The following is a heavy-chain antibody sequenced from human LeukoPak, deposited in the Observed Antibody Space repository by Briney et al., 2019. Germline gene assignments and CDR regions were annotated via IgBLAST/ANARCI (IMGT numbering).Heavy chain of an antibody. V-gene: IGHV5-51*01. Sequence: GESLKISCKGSGYNFTTYWIGWVRQMPGKGLEWMGIIFPGDSDTTYSPSFQGQVTISADKSISTAYLQWSSLKASDTAMYYCARRGDYYDSSGYYQNWFDPWGQGTLVTVSS. CDR1: GYNFTTYW. J-gene: IGHJ5*02. D-gene: IGHD3-22*01. CDR3: ARRGDYYDSSGYYQNWFDP. CDR2: IFPGDSDT.